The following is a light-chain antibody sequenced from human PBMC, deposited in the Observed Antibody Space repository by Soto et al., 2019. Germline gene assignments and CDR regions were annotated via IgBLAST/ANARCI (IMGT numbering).Light chain of an antibody. Sequence: QSALTQPASVSGSPGQSITISCTGTSSDVGGYKFVSWYQQHPGKAPKLMIYEVSNRPSGVSSRFSGSKSGNTGSLTISGLQAEDEADYYCGSYTGSIYVFGTGTKLTVL. V-gene: IGLV2-14*01. CDR3: GSYTGSIYV. CDR1: SSDVGGYKF. J-gene: IGLJ1*01. CDR2: EVS.